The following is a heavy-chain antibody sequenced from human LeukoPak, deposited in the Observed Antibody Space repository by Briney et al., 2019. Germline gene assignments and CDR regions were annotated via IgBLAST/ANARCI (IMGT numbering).Heavy chain of an antibody. CDR1: GGSICSYY. J-gene: IGHJ4*02. Sequence: PSETLSLTCTVSGGSICSYYWSWIRQPPGKGLEWIGEINHSGSTNYNPSLKSRVTISVDTSKNQFSLKLSSVTAADTAVYYCARPHPSSAYYFDYWGQGTLVTVSS. D-gene: IGHD6-19*01. CDR3: ARPHPSSAYYFDY. CDR2: INHSGST. V-gene: IGHV4-34*01.